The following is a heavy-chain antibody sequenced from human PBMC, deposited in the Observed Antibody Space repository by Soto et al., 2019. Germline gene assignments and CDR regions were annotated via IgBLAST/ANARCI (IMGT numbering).Heavy chain of an antibody. CDR3: ARDIHNGWFDP. CDR2: IWHDGSYE. Sequence: QMQLVESGGGVVQPGESLRLSCAASGFSFRNYGIHWVRQAPGKGLEWVAVIWHDGSYEYYVDSVKGRFTVSRDNSNNMSYLQMSSLRAEDTALYYCARDIHNGWFDPWGQGALFSVS. CDR1: GFSFRNYG. J-gene: IGHJ5*02. D-gene: IGHD2-8*01. V-gene: IGHV3-33*01.